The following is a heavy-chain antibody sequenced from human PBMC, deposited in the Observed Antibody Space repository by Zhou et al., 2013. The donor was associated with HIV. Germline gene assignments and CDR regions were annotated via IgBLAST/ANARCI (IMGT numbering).Heavy chain of an antibody. J-gene: IGHJ4*02. V-gene: IGHV1-24*01. CDR1: GGTFSSYA. CDR3: VSAIPAGTYSTRVIGH. CDR2: FDPAHGET. Sequence: QVQLVQSGAEVKKPGSSVKVSCKASGGTFSSYAISWVRQGPGKGLEWMGGFDPAHGETIYAQKFKGRVTMTEDTSTHTAYMELSSLTSEDTAIVFFVSAIPAGTYSTRVIGHWGQGTLVTVSS. D-gene: IGHD1-26*01.